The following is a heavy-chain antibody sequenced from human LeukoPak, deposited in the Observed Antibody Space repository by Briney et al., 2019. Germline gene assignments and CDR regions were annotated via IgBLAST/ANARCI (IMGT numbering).Heavy chain of an antibody. J-gene: IGHJ4*02. V-gene: IGHV4-4*02. CDR3: AREGGPYRPLDY. Sequence: SETLSLTCGVSGGSITNTNYWTWVRQHPGKGLEWIGEVNLQGSTNYNPSLMGRVAISVDKSENHISLQLTSVTAADTAVYYCAREGGPYRPLDYSGQGTLVTVSS. CDR2: VNLQGST. CDR1: GGSITNTNY.